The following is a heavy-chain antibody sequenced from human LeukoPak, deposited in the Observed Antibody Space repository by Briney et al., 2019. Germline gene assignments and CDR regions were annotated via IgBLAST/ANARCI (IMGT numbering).Heavy chain of an antibody. J-gene: IGHJ4*02. CDR3: ARSARVEPGTGYYFDS. CDR2: ILTNGNT. V-gene: IGHV4-4*07. CDR1: GGSINGYF. D-gene: IGHD2-15*01. Sequence: SETLSLTCTVSGGSINGYFWSRMRQPAGKGLEWIGRILTNGNTDYNPSLNSRVTMSMDTSRNQFSLKLRSVSAADTAVYYCARSARVEPGTGYYFDSWGRGTLVTVSS.